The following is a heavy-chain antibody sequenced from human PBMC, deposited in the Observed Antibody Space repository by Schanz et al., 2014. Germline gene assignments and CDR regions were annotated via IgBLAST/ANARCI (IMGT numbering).Heavy chain of an antibody. J-gene: IGHJ3*02. CDR2: ISYSGVT. CDR3: ARDRGHGDLPGDI. CDR1: GDSISSGGYY. D-gene: IGHD4-17*01. V-gene: IGHV4-31*03. Sequence: QVQLQESGPGLVKPSQTLSLTCTVSGDSISSGGYYWSWIRQHPGKGLEWIGYISYSGVTYYNPSLKSRVTISMHTSKNQFSLKLSSATAADTAVYYCARDRGHGDLPGDIWGQGTMVTVLS.